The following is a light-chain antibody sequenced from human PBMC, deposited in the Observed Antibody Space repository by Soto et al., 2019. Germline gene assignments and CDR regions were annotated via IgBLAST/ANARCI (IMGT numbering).Light chain of an antibody. CDR3: QSYDSSLSVYVV. CDR2: GNS. CDR1: TSNIGAGYD. V-gene: IGLV1-40*01. Sequence: QSVLTQPPSVSGAPGQRVTISCTGSTSNIGAGYDVHWYQQLPGTAPKLLIYGNSNRPSGVPDRFSGSKSGTSASLAITGLQAEDVADYYCQSYDSSLSVYVVFGGGTKLTVL. J-gene: IGLJ2*01.